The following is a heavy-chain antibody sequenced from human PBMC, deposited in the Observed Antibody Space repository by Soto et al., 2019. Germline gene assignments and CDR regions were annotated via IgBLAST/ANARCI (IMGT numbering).Heavy chain of an antibody. D-gene: IGHD3-10*02. CDR2: ISSSSSTI. Sequence: PGGSLRLSCAASGFTFSSYSMNWVRQAPGKGLEWVSYISSSSSTIYYADSVKGRFTISRDNAKNSLYLQMNSLRDEDTAVYYCARASYTNYYVAEGWFDPWVQGTLVTVSS. J-gene: IGHJ5*02. CDR3: ARASYTNYYVAEGWFDP. V-gene: IGHV3-48*02. CDR1: GFTFSSYS.